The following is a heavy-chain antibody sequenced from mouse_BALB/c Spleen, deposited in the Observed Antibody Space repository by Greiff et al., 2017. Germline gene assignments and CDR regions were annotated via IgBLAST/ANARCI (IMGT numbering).Heavy chain of an antibody. V-gene: IGHV1-5*01. CDR1: GYSFTSYW. CDR3: TRRGLWSYYFDY. Sequence: VQLQQSGTVLARPGASVKMSCKASGYSFTSYWMHWVKQRPGQGLEWIGAIYPGNSDTSYNQKFKGKAKLTAVTSASTAYMELSSLTNEDSAVYYCTRRGLWSYYFDYWGQGTTLTVSS. J-gene: IGHJ2*01. CDR2: IYPGNSDT. D-gene: IGHD1-1*02.